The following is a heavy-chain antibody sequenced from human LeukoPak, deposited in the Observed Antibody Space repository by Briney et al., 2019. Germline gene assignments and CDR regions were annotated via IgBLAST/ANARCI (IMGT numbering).Heavy chain of an antibody. CDR3: ARGSSGYQGAY. J-gene: IGHJ4*02. D-gene: IGHD3-22*01. Sequence: SVKVSCKASGGTFSSYAISWVRQPPGQGLEWMGRIIPILGIANYAQKFQGRVTITADKSTSTAYMELSSLRSEDTAVYYCARGSSGYQGAYWGQGTLVTVSS. V-gene: IGHV1-69*04. CDR2: IIPILGIA. CDR1: GGTFSSYA.